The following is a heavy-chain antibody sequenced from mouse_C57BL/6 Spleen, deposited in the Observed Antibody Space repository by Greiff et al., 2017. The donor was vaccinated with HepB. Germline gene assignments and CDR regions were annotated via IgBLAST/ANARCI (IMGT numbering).Heavy chain of an antibody. CDR2: IYPGGGYT. Sequence: VQLQQSGAELVRPGTSVKMSCKASGYTFTNYWIGWAKQRPGHGLEWIGDIYPGGGYTNYNEKFKGKATLTADKSSSTAYMQFSSLTSEDSAIYDCARYYDGYFYYFDYWGQGTTLTVSS. V-gene: IGHV1-63*01. CDR3: ARYYDGYFYYFDY. CDR1: GYTFTNYW. J-gene: IGHJ2*01. D-gene: IGHD2-3*01.